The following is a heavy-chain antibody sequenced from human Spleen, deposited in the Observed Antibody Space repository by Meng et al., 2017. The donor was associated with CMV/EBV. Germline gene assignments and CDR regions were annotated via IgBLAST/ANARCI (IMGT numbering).Heavy chain of an antibody. CDR3: VRSSAWVRTGFDP. V-gene: IGHV4-39*01. J-gene: IGHJ5*02. D-gene: IGHD6-19*01. CDR1: AGSISTSGYY. Sequence: PLLQEPGPGRGRPRGALPLTGSAAAGSISTSGYYWGWIRQPPGKGLEWIGSIGHSGFTYYTPSLKSRVTVSIDTSRNQFSLWLTSVTAADTAVYYCVRSSAWVRTGFDPWGQGTLVTVSS. CDR2: IGHSGFT.